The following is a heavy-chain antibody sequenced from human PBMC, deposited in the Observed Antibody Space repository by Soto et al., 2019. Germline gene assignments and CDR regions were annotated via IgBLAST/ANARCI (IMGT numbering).Heavy chain of an antibody. CDR1: GFTFSNYA. J-gene: IGHJ4*02. Sequence: EVQLLDSGGGLVQPGGSLRLSCEACGFTFSNYAMNWVRQAPGKGLEWVLGISGGGDNTYYAESVKGRFTISRDNSKNTVFLKMNSLRAEDTAVYYCAKERLARGFDYWGQGTLVTVSS. CDR2: ISGGGDNT. V-gene: IGHV3-23*01. CDR3: AKERLARGFDY.